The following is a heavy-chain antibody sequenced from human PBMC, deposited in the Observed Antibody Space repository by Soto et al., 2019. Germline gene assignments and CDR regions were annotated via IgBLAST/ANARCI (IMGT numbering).Heavy chain of an antibody. CDR3: ARQIYDSDTGPNFQYYFDS. J-gene: IGHJ4*02. D-gene: IGHD3-22*01. CDR1: GYSFAGYW. V-gene: IGHV5-10-1*01. Sequence: GDCLKISCTGSGYSFAGYWITWVRQKPGKGLEWMGRIDPSDSQTYYSPSFRGHVTISVTKSIATVFLQWSSLRASDTAMYYCARQIYDSDTGPNFQYYFDSWGQGTPVTVSS. CDR2: IDPSDSQT.